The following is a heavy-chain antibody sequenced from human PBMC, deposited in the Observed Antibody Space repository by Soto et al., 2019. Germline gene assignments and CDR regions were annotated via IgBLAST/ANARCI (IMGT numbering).Heavy chain of an antibody. V-gene: IGHV4-59*01. D-gene: IGHD5-12*01. CDR1: GGSISSYY. CDR3: ARYLRWLLDY. CDR2: IYYSGST. J-gene: IGHJ4*02. Sequence: QVQLQESGPGLVKPSETLSLTCTVSGGSISSYYWSWIRQPPGKGLEWIGYIYYSGSTNYNPSLMSRVTISVDTSKNQFSLKLSSVTAADTAVYYCARYLRWLLDYWGQGTLVTVSS.